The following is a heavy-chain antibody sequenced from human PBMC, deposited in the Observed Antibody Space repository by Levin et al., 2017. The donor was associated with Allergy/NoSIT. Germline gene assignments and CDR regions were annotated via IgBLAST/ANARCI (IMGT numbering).Heavy chain of an antibody. Sequence: GESLKISCAASGFTFSSYGMHWVRQAPGKGLEWVAVISYDGSNKYYADSVKGRFTISRDNSKNTLYLQMNSLRAEDTAVYYCASTLEDIVVVVAATPLDYWGQGTLVTVSS. CDR2: ISYDGSNK. D-gene: IGHD2-15*01. CDR1: GFTFSSYG. V-gene: IGHV3-30*03. CDR3: ASTLEDIVVVVAATPLDY. J-gene: IGHJ4*02.